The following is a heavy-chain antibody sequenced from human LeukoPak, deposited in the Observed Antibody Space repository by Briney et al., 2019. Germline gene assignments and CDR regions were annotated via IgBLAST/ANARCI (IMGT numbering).Heavy chain of an antibody. D-gene: IGHD3-10*01. V-gene: IGHV4-38-2*02. CDR2: IYHSGST. Sequence: SETLSLTCTVSGYSISSGYYWGWIRQPPGKGLEWIGSIYHSGSTYYNPSLKSRVTISVDTSKNQFSLKLSSVTAADTAVYYCASTGGTMVRDLNWGQGTLVTVSS. CDR1: GYSISSGYY. J-gene: IGHJ4*02. CDR3: ASTGGTMVRDLN.